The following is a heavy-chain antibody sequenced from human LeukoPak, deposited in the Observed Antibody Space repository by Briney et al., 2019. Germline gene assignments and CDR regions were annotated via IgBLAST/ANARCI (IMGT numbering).Heavy chain of an antibody. CDR3: ASVRRGFGESSKYYAYYYMGV. D-gene: IGHD3-10*01. Sequence: PSETLSLTCTVSGGSISSYYWSWIRQPAGKGLEWIGRIYTSGSTNYNPSLKSRVTISVDTSKNQFSLKLSSVTAADTAVYYCASVRRGFGESSKYYAYYYMGVWGKGTTVTISS. J-gene: IGHJ6*03. CDR2: IYTSGST. V-gene: IGHV4-4*07. CDR1: GGSISSYY.